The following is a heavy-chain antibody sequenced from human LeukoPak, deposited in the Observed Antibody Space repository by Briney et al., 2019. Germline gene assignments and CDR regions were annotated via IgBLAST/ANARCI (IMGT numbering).Heavy chain of an antibody. CDR2: ISSSSSYI. J-gene: IGHJ4*02. V-gene: IGHV3-21*01. D-gene: IGHD3-10*01. CDR1: GFTFSSYS. CDR3: ARDLLYGSGSTH. Sequence: GGSLRLSCAASGFTFSSYSMNWVRQAPGKGLEWVSSISSSSSYIYYADSVKGRFTISRDNAKNSLYLQMNSPRAEDTAVYYCARDLLYGSGSTHWGQGTLVTVSS.